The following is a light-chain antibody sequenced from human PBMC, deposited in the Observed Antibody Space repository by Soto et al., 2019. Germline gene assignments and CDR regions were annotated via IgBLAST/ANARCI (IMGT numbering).Light chain of an antibody. Sequence: VLKHSPGTLSLSTCEGAALSSSASQSVSSSYLAWYQQKPGQAPRLLIYGASSRATGIPDRFSGSGSGTDFTLTISSLQPEDFATYYRQQSCSFPLSFAGGTKV. J-gene: IGKJ4*01. CDR3: QQSCSFPLS. V-gene: IGKV3-20*01. CDR2: GAS. CDR1: QSVSSSY.